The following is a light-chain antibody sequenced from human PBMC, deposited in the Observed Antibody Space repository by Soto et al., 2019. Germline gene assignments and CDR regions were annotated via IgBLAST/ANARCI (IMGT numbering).Light chain of an antibody. J-gene: IGKJ4*01. CDR3: QQYGSSPES. CDR1: QSVRSSD. CDR2: GAS. Sequence: DMVLTQSPGTLSLSPGERATISCRASQSVRSSDLAWYQQKPGQAPRLLIYGASSRATGIPDRFSGSGSGTDFTLTISRLEPEDFAVYYCQQYGSSPESFGGGTKVDIK. V-gene: IGKV3-20*01.